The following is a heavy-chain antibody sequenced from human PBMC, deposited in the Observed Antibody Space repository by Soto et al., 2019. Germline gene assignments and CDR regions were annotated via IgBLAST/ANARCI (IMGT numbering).Heavy chain of an antibody. V-gene: IGHV4-39*01. CDR3: ATQEVGGSYVYTFDP. CDR2: IYYSGST. CDR1: VGSITSSSYY. D-gene: IGHD1-26*01. J-gene: IGHJ5*02. Sequence: QLHLRESGPGLVKPSETLSLTCTVSVGSITSSSYYWGWIRQPPGKGLEWIGSIYYSGSTYYNPSLKSRFTISVDTSKNQFSLKLSSVTAADTAVYYCATQEVGGSYVYTFDPWGQGTLVTVSS.